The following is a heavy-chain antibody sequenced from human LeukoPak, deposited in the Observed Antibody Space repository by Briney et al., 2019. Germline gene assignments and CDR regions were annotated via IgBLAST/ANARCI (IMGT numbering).Heavy chain of an antibody. CDR1: GFTFSDSW. V-gene: IGHV3-7*01. CDR2: IKEDGTDK. D-gene: IGHD6-19*01. CDR3: ARDRGWFTFDS. J-gene: IGHJ4*02. Sequence: TGGSLRLSCEASGFTFSDSWMTWVRQAPGKGLEWVSHIKEDGTDKQYVDSVKGRFTISRDNAKKSRFLQMNSLRAEDTALYYCARDRGWFTFDSWGQGTRVTVSS.